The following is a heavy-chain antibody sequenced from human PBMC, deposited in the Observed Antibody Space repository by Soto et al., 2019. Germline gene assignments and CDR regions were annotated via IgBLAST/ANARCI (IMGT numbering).Heavy chain of an antibody. CDR1: GYTFTSYD. V-gene: IGHV1-8*01. Sequence: QVQLVQSGAEVKKPGASVKVSCKASGYTFTSYDINWVRQATGQGLEWRGWMNPNSGNTGYAQKFQGRVTMTRNTSLRTAYMELSSLRSEDTAVYYCARGEITLFLLGYYYYIDVWGKGTTVTVSS. CDR3: ARGEITLFLLGYYYYIDV. J-gene: IGHJ6*03. CDR2: MNPNSGNT. D-gene: IGHD3-3*01.